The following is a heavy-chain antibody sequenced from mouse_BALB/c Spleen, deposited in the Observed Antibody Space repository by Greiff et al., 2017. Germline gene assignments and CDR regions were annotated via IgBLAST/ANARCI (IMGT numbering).Heavy chain of an antibody. J-gene: IGHJ1*01. CDR3: ARDHYYGFLWYFDV. Sequence: EVQLQESGPGLVKPSQSLSLTCSVTGYSITSGYYWNWIRQFPGNKLEWMGYISYDGSNNYNPSLKNRISITRDTSKNQFFLKLNSVTTEDTATYYCARDHYYGFLWYFDVWGAGTTVTVSS. CDR1: GYSITSGYY. D-gene: IGHD1-2*01. V-gene: IGHV3-6*02. CDR2: ISYDGSN.